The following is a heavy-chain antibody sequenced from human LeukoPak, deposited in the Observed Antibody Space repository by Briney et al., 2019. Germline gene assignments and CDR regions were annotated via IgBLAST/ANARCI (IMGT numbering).Heavy chain of an antibody. D-gene: IGHD3-16*01. CDR3: ARSGEAVYYYMDV. Sequence: GASVKVSCKASGGTFSSYAISWVRQAPGQGLEWMGGIIPIFGTANYAQKFQGRVTITADESTSTAYMELSGLRSEDTAVYYCARSGEAVYYYMDVWGKGTTVTVSS. V-gene: IGHV1-69*13. J-gene: IGHJ6*03. CDR2: IIPIFGTA. CDR1: GGTFSSYA.